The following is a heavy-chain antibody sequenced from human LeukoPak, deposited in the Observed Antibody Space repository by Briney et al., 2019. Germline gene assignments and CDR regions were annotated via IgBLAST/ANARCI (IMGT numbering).Heavy chain of an antibody. CDR3: ARETAYDSIDAFDI. J-gene: IGHJ3*02. V-gene: IGHV3-7*01. CDR2: MRQDGSEK. D-gene: IGHD3-22*01. Sequence: GGSLRLSCAASGFTFSNYWMTWVRQAPGKGLEWVANMRQDGSEKYYVDSVKGRFTISRDNAKNSLYLQMNSLRAEDTAVYYCARETAYDSIDAFDIWGQGTMVAVSS. CDR1: GFTFSNYW.